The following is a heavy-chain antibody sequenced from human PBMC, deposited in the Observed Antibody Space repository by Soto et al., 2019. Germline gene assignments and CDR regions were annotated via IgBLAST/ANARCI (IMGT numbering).Heavy chain of an antibody. J-gene: IGHJ5*02. CDR2: IVVGSGNT. V-gene: IGHV1-58*02. D-gene: IGHD3-10*01. Sequence: ASVKVSCKASGFTFTSSAMQWVRQARGQRLEWIGWIVVGSGNTNYAQKFQERVTITRDMSTSTAYMELSSLRSEDTAVYYCAADVHYYGSGSYYAPLYNWFDPWGQGTLVTVSS. CDR1: GFTFTSSA. CDR3: AADVHYYGSGSYYAPLYNWFDP.